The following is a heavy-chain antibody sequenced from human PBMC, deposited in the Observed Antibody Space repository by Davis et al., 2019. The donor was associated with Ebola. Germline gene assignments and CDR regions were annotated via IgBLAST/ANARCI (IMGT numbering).Heavy chain of an antibody. CDR3: ARPRDDCSGGVCYGY. D-gene: IGHD2-8*02. V-gene: IGHV3-23*01. CDR2: ISGSGGST. Sequence: PGGSLRLSCAASGFTFSSYAMSWVRQAPGKGLEWVSAISGSGGSTYYADSVKGRFTISRDNAKNSLYLQMNSLRDEDTAVYYCARPRDDCSGGVCYGYWGQGTLVTVSS. J-gene: IGHJ4*02. CDR1: GFTFSSYA.